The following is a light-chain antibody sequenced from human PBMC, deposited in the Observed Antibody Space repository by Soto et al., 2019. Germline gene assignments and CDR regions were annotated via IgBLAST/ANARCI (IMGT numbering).Light chain of an antibody. Sequence: QSVLTQPASVSGSPGQSITISCTGTSSDVGAYNYVSWYQQHPRKAPKLMIYEVSNRPSGVSNRFSGSKSGDTASLTISGLQAEDEADYYCSSFTSSSTLEFGGGTKVTVL. V-gene: IGLV2-14*01. CDR1: SSDVGAYNY. CDR2: EVS. J-gene: IGLJ2*01. CDR3: SSFTSSSTLE.